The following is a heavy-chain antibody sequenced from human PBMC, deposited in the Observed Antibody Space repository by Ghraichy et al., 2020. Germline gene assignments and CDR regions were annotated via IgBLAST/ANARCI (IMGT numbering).Heavy chain of an antibody. Sequence: SETLSLTCTVSGGSISSYYWSWIRQPAGKGLEWIGRIYTSGSTNYNPSLKSRVTMSVDTSKNQFSLKLSSVTAADTAVYYCARRHETYYYDSSWVNHAFDIWGQGTMVTVSS. CDR3: ARRHETYYYDSSWVNHAFDI. J-gene: IGHJ3*02. D-gene: IGHD3-22*01. CDR2: IYTSGST. CDR1: GGSISSYY. V-gene: IGHV4-4*07.